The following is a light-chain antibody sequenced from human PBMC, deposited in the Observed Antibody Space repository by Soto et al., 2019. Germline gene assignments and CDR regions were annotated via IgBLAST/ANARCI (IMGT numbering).Light chain of an antibody. CDR1: QSLLYTSNNKNY. J-gene: IGKJ1*01. V-gene: IGKV4-1*01. Sequence: DIAMTQSPDSLAVSLGERAIINGKSSQSLLYTSNNKNYLAWYQQKPGQPPKLLIYWASTRESGVTDRFSGSGSGTDFTLTISSLQAEDVAVSYCQPYYSTPRTFGNGTKVE. CDR3: QPYYSTPRT. CDR2: WAS.